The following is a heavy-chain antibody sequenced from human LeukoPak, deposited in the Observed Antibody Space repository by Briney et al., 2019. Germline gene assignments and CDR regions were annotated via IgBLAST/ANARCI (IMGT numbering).Heavy chain of an antibody. D-gene: IGHD3-16*01. V-gene: IGHV4-59*08. Sequence: PSETLSLTCTVSGGSISSYYWSWIRQPPGKGLEWIGYIYYSGSTNYNPSLKSRVTISVDTSKNQFSLKLSSVTAADTAVYYCARLVRTGGYFDYWGQGTLVTVSS. J-gene: IGHJ4*02. CDR3: ARLVRTGGYFDY. CDR1: GGSISSYY. CDR2: IYYSGST.